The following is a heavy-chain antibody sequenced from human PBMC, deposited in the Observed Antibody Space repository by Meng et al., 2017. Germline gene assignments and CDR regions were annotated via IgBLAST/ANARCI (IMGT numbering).Heavy chain of an antibody. CDR3: ARVELERALVGRDGYNYYYYYGMDV. Sequence: SVKVSCKASRGTFSSYAISWVRQAPGQGLEWMGGIIPIFGTANYAQKFQGRVTITADESTSTAYLELSSLGSEDTAVYYCARVELERALVGRDGYNYYYYYGMDVWGQGTTVTVSS. D-gene: IGHD5-24*01. CDR2: IIPIFGTA. V-gene: IGHV1-69*13. CDR1: RGTFSSYA. J-gene: IGHJ6*02.